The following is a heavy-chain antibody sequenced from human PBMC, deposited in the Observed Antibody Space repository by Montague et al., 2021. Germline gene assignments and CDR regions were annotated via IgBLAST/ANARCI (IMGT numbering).Heavy chain of an antibody. J-gene: IGHJ4*02. CDR2: ISHSGDT. CDR3: ARGSGRVFDYVPETHRYARFDN. V-gene: IGHV4-34*01. CDR1: GGSFSSYY. D-gene: IGHD3-16*02. Sequence: SETLSLTCAVPGGSFSSYYWNWICQPPGKGLEWIGEISHSGDTEYNPSLKSRISLSVDTSKNQFSLNLTSLTAADTAVYYCARGSGRVFDYVPETHRYARFDNWGQGTLVTVSS.